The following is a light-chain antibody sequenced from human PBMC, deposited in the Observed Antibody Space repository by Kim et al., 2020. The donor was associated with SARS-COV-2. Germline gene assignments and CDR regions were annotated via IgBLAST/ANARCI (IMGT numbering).Light chain of an antibody. CDR3: QQYNNRPPWS. V-gene: IGKV3-15*01. CDR1: QSVSSN. Sequence: SPGEIATLSGRASQSVSSNLAWYQQKPGQAPRLLLYGASTRATVSPARCSGSGSGREFTLPISSLQSEDFAVYYCQQYNNRPPWSFGQGTKVNIK. CDR2: GAS. J-gene: IGKJ1*01.